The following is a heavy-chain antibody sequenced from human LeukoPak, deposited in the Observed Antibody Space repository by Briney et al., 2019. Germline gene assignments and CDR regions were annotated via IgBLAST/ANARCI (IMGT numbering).Heavy chain of an antibody. J-gene: IGHJ4*02. CDR2: ISGSGDNT. V-gene: IGHV3-23*01. D-gene: IGHD4-17*01. CDR3: AKHKENYGDSCLDDY. Sequence: GGSLRLSCAASGFTVSSTYMNWVRQAPGKGLEWVSVISGSGDNTYYADSVKGRLTISRDNSKNTLYLQMNSLRGEDTAVYYCAKHKENYGDSCLDDYWGQGTLVTVSS. CDR1: GFTVSSTY.